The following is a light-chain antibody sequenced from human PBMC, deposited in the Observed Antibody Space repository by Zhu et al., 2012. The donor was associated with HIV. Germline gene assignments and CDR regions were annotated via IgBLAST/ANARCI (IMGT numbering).Light chain of an antibody. J-gene: IGKJ5*01. CDR2: GAS. CDR1: QSVSRTY. CDR3: QHYGGSPPIT. Sequence: EIVLTQSPGTLSLSPGERATLSCRASQSVSRTYLAWYQQKPGQAPRPLIYGASNRPTGIPDRFSGSGSGTDFTPTITRVEPEDFAVYYCQHYGGSPPITFGQGTRLDIK. V-gene: IGKV3-20*01.